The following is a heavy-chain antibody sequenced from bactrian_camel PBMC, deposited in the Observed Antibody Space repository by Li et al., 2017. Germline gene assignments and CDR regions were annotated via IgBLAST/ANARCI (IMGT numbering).Heavy chain of an antibody. CDR3: AAWAYSVCTVATGSAMNHW. Sequence: VQLVESGGSLVQPGGSLRLSCAASGFTFSSYDMSWVRQAPGKGLEWVSRITSGGGGTYYVDSVKGRFTISRDNAKNTLYLQMNNLKREDTGMYYCAAWAYSVCTVATGSAMNHWWGQGTQVTVS. J-gene: IGHJ4*01. D-gene: IGHD6*01. CDR2: ITSGGGGT. CDR1: GFTFSSYD. V-gene: IGHV3S40*01.